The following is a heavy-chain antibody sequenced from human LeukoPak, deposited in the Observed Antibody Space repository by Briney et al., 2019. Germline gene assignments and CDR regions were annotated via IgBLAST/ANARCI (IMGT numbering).Heavy chain of an antibody. CDR1: GYTFTSYD. V-gene: IGHV1-8*01. CDR2: MNPNSGIT. D-gene: IGHD3-16*02. J-gene: IGHJ1*01. Sequence: ASVTVSCKASGYTFTSYDINWVRQASGQGLEWMGWMNPNSGITGYAQKFQGRVTMTRNTSISTAYMELSSLRSEDTAVYYCARGLGPTYDYIWGSYRPSAEYFQHWGQGTLVTVS. CDR3: ARGLGPTYDYIWGSYRPSAEYFQH.